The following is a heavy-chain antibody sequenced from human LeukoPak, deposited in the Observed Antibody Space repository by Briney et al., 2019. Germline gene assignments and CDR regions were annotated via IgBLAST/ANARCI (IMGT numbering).Heavy chain of an antibody. V-gene: IGHV3-23*01. J-gene: IGHJ4*02. CDR3: STSRPLQSFDC. CDR1: GFTFSSYA. D-gene: IGHD4-11*01. CDR2: ISSTGSTT. Sequence: PGGSLRLSCTASGFTFSSYAMSWVRQAPGKGLEWVSLISSTGSTTYYADSVKGRFTISRDNSENTLYLQMKSLRAEDTAVYYCSTSRPLQSFDCWGQGILVTVSS.